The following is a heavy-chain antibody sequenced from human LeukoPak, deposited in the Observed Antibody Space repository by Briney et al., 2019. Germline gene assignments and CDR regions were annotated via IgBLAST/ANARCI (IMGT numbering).Heavy chain of an antibody. Sequence: SETLSLTCAVSGVSTSGNYWNWIRQPAGKGLEWVGRIYSSGDTTYNPSLKSRLTMSIDTSKNLFSLRLTSVTAADTAVYYCARQGCRDPSCSVAWFDPRGQGTLVIVSS. CDR2: IYSSGDT. D-gene: IGHD5-24*01. CDR1: GVSTSGNY. V-gene: IGHV4-4*07. CDR3: ARQGCRDPSCSVAWFDP. J-gene: IGHJ5*02.